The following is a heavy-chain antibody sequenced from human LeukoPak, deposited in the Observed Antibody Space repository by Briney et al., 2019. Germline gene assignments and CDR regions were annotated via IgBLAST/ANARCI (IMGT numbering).Heavy chain of an antibody. CDR1: GYTFTGYY. J-gene: IGHJ5*02. CDR2: INPNSGGA. V-gene: IGHV1-2*02. CDR3: ARDYYDGAATNWFDP. D-gene: IGHD3-3*01. Sequence: GASVKVSCKASGYTFTGYYMHWVRQAPGQGLEWMGWINPNSGGANYAQKFQGRVTMTRDTSISTAYMELSRLRYDDIAVYYCARDYYDGAATNWFDPWGQGTLVTVSS.